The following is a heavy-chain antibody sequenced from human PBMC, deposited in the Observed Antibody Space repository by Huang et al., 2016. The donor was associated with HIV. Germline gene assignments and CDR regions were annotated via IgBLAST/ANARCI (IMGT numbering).Heavy chain of an antibody. D-gene: IGHD2-2*01. CDR1: GYTFTSYG. Sequence: QVQLVQSGAEVKKPGASVKVSCKASGYTFTSYGISWVRQAPGQGFEWMGWISAYKGKTKYAQKFQGRVTMTTDTATSTAYRELRSLRSDDTAVYYCAIDSPLLGLVIVVVPVAPNAFDIWGQGTMVTVSS. V-gene: IGHV1-18*01. J-gene: IGHJ3*02. CDR2: ISAYKGKT. CDR3: AIDSPLLGLVIVVVPVAPNAFDI.